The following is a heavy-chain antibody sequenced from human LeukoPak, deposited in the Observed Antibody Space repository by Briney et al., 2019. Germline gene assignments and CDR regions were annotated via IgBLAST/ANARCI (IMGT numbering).Heavy chain of an antibody. Sequence: TGGSLRLSCAASGFTFSSYWMHWVRQAPGKGLVLVSRINSDGSSTSYADSVKGRFTISRDNAKNTLYLQMNSLRAEDTAVYYCVLLRTFDYWGQGTLVTVSS. D-gene: IGHD1-26*01. CDR3: VLLRTFDY. J-gene: IGHJ4*02. CDR1: GFTFSSYW. V-gene: IGHV3-74*01. CDR2: INSDGSST.